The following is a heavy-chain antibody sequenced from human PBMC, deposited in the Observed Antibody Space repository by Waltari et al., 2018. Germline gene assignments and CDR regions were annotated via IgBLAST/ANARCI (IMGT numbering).Heavy chain of an antibody. V-gene: IGHV1-69*08. CDR1: GATLSSST. CDR2: IILFLGIA. D-gene: IGHD6-6*01. Sequence: HVHLVKSGPEVKKPGSSVKVSCKASGATLSSSTIRLVRQAPGHGLELMGRIILFLGIANYGQKCQDKVTNTADKSTSTAYMELSRLRSEDTAVYYCATEEAYSSSSRDWYFDLWGRGTLVTVSS. J-gene: IGHJ2*01. CDR3: ATEEAYSSSSRDWYFDL.